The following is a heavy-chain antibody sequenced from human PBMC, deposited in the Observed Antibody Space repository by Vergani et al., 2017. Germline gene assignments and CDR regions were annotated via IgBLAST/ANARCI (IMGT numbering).Heavy chain of an antibody. J-gene: IGHJ3*02. D-gene: IGHD5-18*01. CDR2: IIPILGIA. CDR3: ARTEGYSYGFFNAFDI. CDR1: GGTFSSYT. V-gene: IGHV1-69*02. Sequence: QVQLVQSGAEVKKPGSSVKVSCKASGGTFSSYTISWVRQAPGQGLEWMGRIIPILGIANYAQKFQGRVTITADKSTSTAYMELSSLRSEETAVYYCARTEGYSYGFFNAFDIWGQGTRVTVSS.